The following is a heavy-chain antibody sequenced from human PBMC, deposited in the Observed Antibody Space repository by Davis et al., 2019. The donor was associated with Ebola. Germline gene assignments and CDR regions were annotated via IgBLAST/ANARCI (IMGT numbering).Heavy chain of an antibody. CDR1: GGTFTSYA. CDR2: INAGNGNT. D-gene: IGHD3-3*01. V-gene: IGHV1-3*01. Sequence: ASVKVSCKASGGTFTSYAMHWVRQAPGQRLEWMGWINAGNGNTKYSQKFQGRVTITRDTSASTAYMELSSLRSEDTAVYYCARVDYDFWSGYYNYFDYWGQGTLVTVSS. CDR3: ARVDYDFWSGYYNYFDY. J-gene: IGHJ4*02.